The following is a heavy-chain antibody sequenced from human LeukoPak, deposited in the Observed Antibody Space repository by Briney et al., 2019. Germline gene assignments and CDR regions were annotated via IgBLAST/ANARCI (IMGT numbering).Heavy chain of an antibody. Sequence: PSETLSLTCTVSGGSISSYYWSWIRQPPGKGLEWIGSIYYSGSTYYNPSLKSRVTISVDTSKNQFSLKLSSVTAADTAVYYCAREFRIAAAGTGAFDIWGQGTMVTVSS. D-gene: IGHD6-13*01. J-gene: IGHJ3*02. CDR2: IYYSGST. CDR1: GGSISSYY. CDR3: AREFRIAAAGTGAFDI. V-gene: IGHV4-39*07.